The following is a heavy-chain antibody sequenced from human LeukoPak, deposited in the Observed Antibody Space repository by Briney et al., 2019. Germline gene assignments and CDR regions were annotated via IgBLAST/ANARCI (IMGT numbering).Heavy chain of an antibody. Sequence: GGSLRLSCAAPGFTFSSYAMSWVRQAPGKGLEWVSAISGSGGSTYYADSVKGRFTISRDNSKNTLYLQMNSLRAEDTAVYYCAKSSSWSAGYNWFDPWGQGTLVTVSS. V-gene: IGHV3-23*01. CDR1: GFTFSSYA. J-gene: IGHJ5*02. D-gene: IGHD6-13*01. CDR2: ISGSGGST. CDR3: AKSSSWSAGYNWFDP.